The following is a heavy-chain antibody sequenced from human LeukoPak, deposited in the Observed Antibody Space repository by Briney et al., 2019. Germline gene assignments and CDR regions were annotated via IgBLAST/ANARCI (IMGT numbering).Heavy chain of an antibody. Sequence: GGSLRLSCAASGFTFSSYAMSWVRQAPGKGLEWVSAISGSGGSTYYADSVKGRFTISRDNSKSTLFLQMNSLRAKDTAVYYCAKDPRVGSRVATPCHWGQGTLVTVSS. CDR3: AKDPRVGSRVATPCH. CDR2: ISGSGGST. V-gene: IGHV3-23*01. CDR1: GFTFSSYA. J-gene: IGHJ4*02. D-gene: IGHD5-24*01.